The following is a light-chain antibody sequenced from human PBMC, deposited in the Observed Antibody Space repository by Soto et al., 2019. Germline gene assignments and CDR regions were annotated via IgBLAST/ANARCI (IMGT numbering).Light chain of an antibody. J-gene: IGLJ1*01. CDR2: EDN. Sequence: SYELTQPPSVSVSPGQTASITCSGDELGDKYVCWYQQKPGQSPVLVIYEDNKRPSGIPERFSGSNSGNTATLTISETQTMDEADYYCQAWDSSTARFGTGTKLTV. CDR1: ELGDKY. CDR3: QAWDSSTAR. V-gene: IGLV3-1*01.